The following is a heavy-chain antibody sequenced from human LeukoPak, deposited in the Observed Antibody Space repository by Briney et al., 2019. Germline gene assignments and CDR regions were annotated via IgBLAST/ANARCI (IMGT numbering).Heavy chain of an antibody. Sequence: GGSLRLSCAASGFTFSSYAMSWVRQAPGKGLEWVSAISGSGGSTYYADSVKGRFTISRDNSRNTLYLQMNSLRAEDTAVYYCAKVGRYSSLYYFDYWGQGTMVTVSS. V-gene: IGHV3-23*01. CDR2: ISGSGGST. CDR1: GFTFSSYA. J-gene: IGHJ4*02. CDR3: AKVGRYSSLYYFDY. D-gene: IGHD6-19*01.